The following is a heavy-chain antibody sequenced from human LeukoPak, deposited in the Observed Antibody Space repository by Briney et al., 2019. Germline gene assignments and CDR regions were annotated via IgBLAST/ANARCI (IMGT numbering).Heavy chain of an antibody. CDR2: INPNSGGT. J-gene: IGHJ4*02. CDR1: GYTFTGYY. Sequence: ASVKVSCKASGYTFTGYYMHWVRQAPGQGLEWMGWINPNSGGTNYAQKFQGRVTMTRDTSISTAYMELSRLRSDGTAVYYCARVPPYYYDSSGYYHLDYWAREPWSPSPQ. D-gene: IGHD3-22*01. V-gene: IGHV1-2*02. CDR3: ARVPPYYYDSSGYYHLDY.